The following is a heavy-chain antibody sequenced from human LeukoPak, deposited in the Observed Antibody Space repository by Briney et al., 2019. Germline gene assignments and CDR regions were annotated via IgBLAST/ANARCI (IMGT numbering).Heavy chain of an antibody. CDR2: VHYSGTA. V-gene: IGHV4-59*01. D-gene: IGHD2-2*01. J-gene: IGHJ4*02. CDR3: ARVTSTWYLFKY. Sequence: TSETLSLTCTVSDGSITNYDWSWVRQPPGKGLEFIGHVHYSGTANYNPSLKSRVSTSVDTAKKIFSLKLSSVTAADTAVYYCARVTSTWYLFKYWGQGTLVTVSS. CDR1: DGSITNYD.